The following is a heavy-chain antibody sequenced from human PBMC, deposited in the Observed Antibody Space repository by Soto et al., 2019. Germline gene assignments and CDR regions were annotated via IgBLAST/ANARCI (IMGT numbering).Heavy chain of an antibody. V-gene: IGHV3-30*18. D-gene: IGHD1-26*01. CDR3: AKEGGLSGSYYISSSYYFDY. Sequence: QVQLVESGGGVVQPGRSLRLSCVASGFTFSSYGMHWVRQAPGKGLEWVAIISYDGSNTYYADSVKGRFTISRDNSKNPLYLQMNSLRAEDTSVYYCAKEGGLSGSYYISSSYYFDYWVQGTLVTVSS. CDR1: GFTFSSYG. CDR2: ISYDGSNT. J-gene: IGHJ4*02.